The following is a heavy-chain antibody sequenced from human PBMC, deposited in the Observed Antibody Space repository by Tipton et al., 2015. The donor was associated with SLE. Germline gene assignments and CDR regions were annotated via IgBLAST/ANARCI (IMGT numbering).Heavy chain of an antibody. CDR3: ARAIVGATAWFDP. CDR1: GGSISSHY. J-gene: IGHJ5*02. CDR2: IYYSGST. V-gene: IGHV4-59*08. Sequence: TLSLTCTVSGGSISSHYWSWIRQPPGKGLEWIGYIYYSGSTNYNPSLKSRVTISVDTSKNQFSLKLSSVTAADTAVYYCARAIVGATAWFDPWGQGTLVTVSS. D-gene: IGHD1-26*01.